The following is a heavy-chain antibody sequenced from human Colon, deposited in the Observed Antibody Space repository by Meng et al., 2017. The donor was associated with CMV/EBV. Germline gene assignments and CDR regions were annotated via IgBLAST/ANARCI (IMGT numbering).Heavy chain of an antibody. CDR3: AKGSAASRPYYFDY. CDR1: GLAVSENY. V-gene: IGHV3-53*01. CDR2: LYSGGSA. J-gene: IGHJ4*02. D-gene: IGHD3-3*01. Sequence: GESLKISCAVSGLAVSENYMNWVRQAPGKGLEWVAVLYSGGSAHYSDSVQGRFTVSRDNSKNMVFLQMNSLRAEDTAVYYCAKGSAASRPYYFDYWGQGTLVTVSS.